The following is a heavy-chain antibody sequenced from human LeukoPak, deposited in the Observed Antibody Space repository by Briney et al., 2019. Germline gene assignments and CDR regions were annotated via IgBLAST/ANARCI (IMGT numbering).Heavy chain of an antibody. Sequence: GASVKVSCKASGYTFTGYYMHWVRQAPGQGLEWMGWINPNSGGTNYAQKFQGRVTMTRVTSISTAYMELSRLRSDDTAVYYCAREYYYDSSGYYYPSAVDYWGQGTLVTVSS. CDR3: AREYYYDSSGYYYPSAVDY. CDR2: INPNSGGT. CDR1: GYTFTGYY. J-gene: IGHJ4*02. V-gene: IGHV1-2*02. D-gene: IGHD3-22*01.